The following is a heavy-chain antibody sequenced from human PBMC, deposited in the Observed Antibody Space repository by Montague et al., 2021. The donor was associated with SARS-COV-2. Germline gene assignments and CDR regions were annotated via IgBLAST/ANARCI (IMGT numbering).Heavy chain of an antibody. J-gene: IGHJ5*02. CDR3: ARDAYYFGPGRGNRGAFDH. CDR2: IYANGNF. Sequence: SETLSLTCSVSGDSITPYGDSIGGYFWSWIRQPAGKGLEWIGRIYANGNFDYNPSLNSRVSMSMDTSKQEFSMRLISVTAADTAVYYCARDAYYFGPGRGNRGAFDHWGQGMLVTVSS. CDR1: GDSITPYGDSIGGYF. V-gene: IGHV4-4*07. D-gene: IGHD2/OR15-2a*01.